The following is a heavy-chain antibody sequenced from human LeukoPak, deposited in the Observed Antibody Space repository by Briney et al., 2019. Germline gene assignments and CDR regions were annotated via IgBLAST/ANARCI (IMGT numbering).Heavy chain of an antibody. D-gene: IGHD4-17*01. J-gene: IGHJ1*01. CDR3: ARVGGDYAFQH. Sequence: GASVKVSFKASGYTFTSYAMHWVRQAPGQRLEWMGWINAGNGNTKYSQKFQGRVTITRDTSASTAYMELSSLRSEDTAVYYCARVGGDYAFQHWGQGTLVTVSS. CDR1: GYTFTSYA. CDR2: INAGNGNT. V-gene: IGHV1-3*01.